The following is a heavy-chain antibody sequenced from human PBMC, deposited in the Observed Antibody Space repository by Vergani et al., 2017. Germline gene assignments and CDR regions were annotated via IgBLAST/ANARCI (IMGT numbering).Heavy chain of an antibody. J-gene: IGHJ3*02. Sequence: VPLLESGGGVVQPGRSLRLSCAASGFTFSSYGMHWVRKAPGKGLEWVAVIWYDGSNKYYADSVKGRFTISRDNSKNTLYLQMNSLRAEDTAVYYCAKELIRHAAAFDIWGQGTMVTVSS. CDR1: GFTFSSYG. CDR3: AKELIRHAAAFDI. CDR2: IWYDGSNK. D-gene: IGHD3-3*02. V-gene: IGHV3-33*06.